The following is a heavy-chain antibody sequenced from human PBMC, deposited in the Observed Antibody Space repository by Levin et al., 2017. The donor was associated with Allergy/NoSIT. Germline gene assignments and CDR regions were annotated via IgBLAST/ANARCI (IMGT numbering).Heavy chain of an antibody. CDR1: GFTFSSYA. D-gene: IGHD1-26*01. Sequence: QRGESLKISCAASGFTFSSYAMHWVRQAPGKGLEWVAVISYDGSNKYYADSVKGRFTISRDNSKNTLYLQMNSLRAEDTAVYYCAREGGSYFFFSGARNFDYWGQGTLVTVSS. CDR2: ISYDGSNK. CDR3: AREGGSYFFFSGARNFDY. J-gene: IGHJ4*02. V-gene: IGHV3-30-3*01.